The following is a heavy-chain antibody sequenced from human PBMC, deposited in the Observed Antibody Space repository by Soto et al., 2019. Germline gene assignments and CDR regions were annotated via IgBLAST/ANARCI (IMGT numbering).Heavy chain of an antibody. J-gene: IGHJ4*02. V-gene: IGHV3-23*01. Sequence: RRLSCAASGFTFSSYAMSWVRQAPGKGLEWVSAISGSGGSTYYADSVKGRFTISRDNSKNTLYLQMNSLRAEDTAVYYCAKEGPVLMVYGSDYWGQGTLVTVSS. CDR3: AKEGPVLMVYGSDY. D-gene: IGHD2-8*01. CDR1: GFTFSSYA. CDR2: ISGSGGST.